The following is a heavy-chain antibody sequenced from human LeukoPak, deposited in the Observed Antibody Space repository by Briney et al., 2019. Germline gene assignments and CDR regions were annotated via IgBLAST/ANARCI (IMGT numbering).Heavy chain of an antibody. D-gene: IGHD2-2*02. V-gene: IGHV1-69*05. CDR3: ARVVVPAAISSYYYYMDV. J-gene: IGHJ6*03. CDR1: GGTFSSYA. CDR2: IIPIFGTA. Sequence: GASVKVSCKASGGTFSSYAISWVRQAPGQGLEWMGGIIPIFGTANYAQKFQGRVTITTDESTSTAYMELSSLRSEDTAVYYCARVVVPAAISSYYYYMDVWGKGTTVTVSS.